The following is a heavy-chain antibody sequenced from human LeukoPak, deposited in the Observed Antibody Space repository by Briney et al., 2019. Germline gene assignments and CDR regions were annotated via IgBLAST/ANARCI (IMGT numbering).Heavy chain of an antibody. CDR2: ISAYNGNT. V-gene: IGHV1-18*01. CDR1: GYTFTSYG. CDR3: ARDTKYYDFWSGYSNDAFDI. J-gene: IGHJ3*02. D-gene: IGHD3-3*01. Sequence: GASVKVSCKASGYTFTSYGISWVRQAPGQGLEWMGWISAYNGNTNYAQKLQGRVTMTTDTSTSTAYMELRSLRSDDTAVYYCARDTKYYDFWSGYSNDAFDIWGQGTMVTVSS.